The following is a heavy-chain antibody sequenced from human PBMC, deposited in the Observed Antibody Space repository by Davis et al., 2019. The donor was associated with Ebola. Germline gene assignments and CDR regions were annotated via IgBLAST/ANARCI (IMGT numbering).Heavy chain of an antibody. D-gene: IGHD3-3*01. Sequence: GESLKISCKGSGYSFTSYWISWVRQMPGKGLEWMGRIDPSDSYTNYSPSFQGHVTISADKSISTAYLQWSSLKASDTAMYYCARSPEGITIFGVVPDVWGQGTTVTVSS. J-gene: IGHJ6*02. CDR3: ARSPEGITIFGVVPDV. CDR2: IDPSDSYT. V-gene: IGHV5-10-1*01. CDR1: GYSFTSYW.